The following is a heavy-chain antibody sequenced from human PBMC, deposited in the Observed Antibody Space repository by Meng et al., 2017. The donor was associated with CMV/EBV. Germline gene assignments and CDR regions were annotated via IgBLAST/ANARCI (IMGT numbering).Heavy chain of an antibody. V-gene: IGHV1-69*05. D-gene: IGHD2-2*01. CDR3: ATDPDIVVVPAAIGYYYYYGMDV. J-gene: IGHJ6*02. Sequence: SVKVSCKASGGTFSSYAISWVRQAPEQGLEWMGGIIPIFGTANYAQKFQGRVTITTDESTSTAYMELSSLRSEDTAVYYCATDPDIVVVPAAIGYYYYYGMDVWGQGTTVTVSS. CDR2: IIPIFGTA. CDR1: GGTFSSYA.